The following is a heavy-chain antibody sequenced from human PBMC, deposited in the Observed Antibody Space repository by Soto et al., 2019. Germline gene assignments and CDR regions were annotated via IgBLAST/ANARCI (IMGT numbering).Heavy chain of an antibody. Sequence: GGSLRLSCAASGFTFSSYSMNWVRQAPGKGLEWVSSISSSSSYIYYADSVKGRFTISRDNAKNSLYLQMNSLRAEDTAVYYCARDMMITFGGVPFDPWGQGTLVTVSS. CDR1: GFTFSSYS. D-gene: IGHD3-16*01. CDR2: ISSSSSYI. V-gene: IGHV3-21*01. J-gene: IGHJ5*02. CDR3: ARDMMITFGGVPFDP.